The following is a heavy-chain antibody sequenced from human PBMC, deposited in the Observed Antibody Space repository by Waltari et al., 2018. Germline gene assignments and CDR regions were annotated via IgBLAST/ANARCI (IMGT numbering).Heavy chain of an antibody. CDR3: AGHIAARNKDR. D-gene: IGHD6-6*01. CDR1: GYSISSGYY. J-gene: IGHJ4*02. V-gene: IGHV4-38-2*01. CDR2: IYPSGST. Sequence: QVQLQESGPGLVKPSETLSLTCAVSGYSISSGYYWGWIRQPPGTGLEWIGSIYPSGSTYYNPSLRSRVTISVDTSKNQFSLKLSSVTAADTAVYYCAGHIAARNKDRWGQGTLVTVSS.